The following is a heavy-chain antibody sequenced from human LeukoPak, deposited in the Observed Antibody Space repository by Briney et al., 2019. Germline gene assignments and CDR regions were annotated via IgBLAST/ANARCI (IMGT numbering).Heavy chain of an antibody. CDR3: AKVLDYGSSGYYYGELDY. V-gene: IGHV3-23*01. CDR2: ISGSGGSA. D-gene: IGHD3-22*01. Sequence: PGGSLRLSCAASGFTFSSYAMSWVRQAPGKGLEWVSAISGSGGSAYYADSVKGRFTISRDNSKNTLYLQMNSLRAEDTAVYYCAKVLDYGSSGYYYGELDYWGQGTLVTVSS. CDR1: GFTFSSYA. J-gene: IGHJ4*02.